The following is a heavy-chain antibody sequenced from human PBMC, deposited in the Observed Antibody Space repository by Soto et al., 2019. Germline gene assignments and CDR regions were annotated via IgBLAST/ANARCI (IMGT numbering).Heavy chain of an antibody. CDR3: AKEEQLWFSYYFDY. V-gene: IGHV3-30*18. D-gene: IGHD5-18*01. Sequence: GGSLRLSCAASGFTFSSYGMHWVRQAPGKGPEWVAVISYDGSNKYYADSVKGRFTISRDNSKNTLYLQMNSLRAEDTAVYYCAKEEQLWFSYYFDYWGQGTLVTVSS. CDR1: GFTFSSYG. CDR2: ISYDGSNK. J-gene: IGHJ4*02.